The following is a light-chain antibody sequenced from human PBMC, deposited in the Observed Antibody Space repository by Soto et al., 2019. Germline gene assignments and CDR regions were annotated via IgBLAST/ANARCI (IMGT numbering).Light chain of an antibody. CDR2: INN. V-gene: IGLV1-47*01. Sequence: QSVLTQPPSASGTPGQRVTISCSGSSSNIGTTSVYWFQHLPGTAPKLLIYINNHRTSGVPDRFSGSKSDTSASLAISGILSEEEADYYCAAWDDILSAWVFGGGTKLTV. CDR1: SSNIGTTS. J-gene: IGLJ3*02. CDR3: AAWDDILSAWV.